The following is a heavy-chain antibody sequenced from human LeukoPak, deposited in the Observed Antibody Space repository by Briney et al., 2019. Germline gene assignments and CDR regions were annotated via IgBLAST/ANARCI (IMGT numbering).Heavy chain of an antibody. CDR2: IKQDGSEK. D-gene: IGHD3-16*01. Sequence: GGSLRLSCAASGFMFRTYWMSWVRQAPGKGLEWVANIKQDGSEKYYVDSVKGRFTISRDNAKNSLYLQMNSLRAEDTAVYYCARVPPGEGAFDIWGQGTMVTVSS. V-gene: IGHV3-7*04. J-gene: IGHJ3*02. CDR3: ARVPPGEGAFDI. CDR1: GFMFRTYW.